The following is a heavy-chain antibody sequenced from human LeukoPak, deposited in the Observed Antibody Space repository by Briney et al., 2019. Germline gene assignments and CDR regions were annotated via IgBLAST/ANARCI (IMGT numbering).Heavy chain of an antibody. CDR3: ARDTDLHYYDSSGYPDAFDI. V-gene: IGHV1-2*02. J-gene: IGHJ3*02. D-gene: IGHD3-22*01. CDR1: GYTFTGYY. Sequence: VASVKVSCKASGYTFTGYYMHWVRQAPGQGLEWMGWINPNSGGTNYAQKFQGRVTMTRDTSISTAYMERSSLRSDDTAVYYCARDTDLHYYDSSGYPDAFDIWGQGTMVTVSS. CDR2: INPNSGGT.